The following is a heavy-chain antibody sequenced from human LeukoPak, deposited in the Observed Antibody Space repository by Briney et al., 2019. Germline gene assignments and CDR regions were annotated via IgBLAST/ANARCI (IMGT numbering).Heavy chain of an antibody. CDR3: ARFDSSGYYYPNDAFDI. CDR1: GGSISSYY. CDR2: IYYSGST. D-gene: IGHD3-22*01. J-gene: IGHJ3*02. V-gene: IGHV4-59*08. Sequence: PSETLSLTCTVSGGSISSYYWSWIRQPPGKGLEWIGYIYYSGSTNYNPSLKSRVTISVDTSKNQFSLKLSSVTAADTAVYYCARFDSSGYYYPNDAFDIWGQGTMVTVSS.